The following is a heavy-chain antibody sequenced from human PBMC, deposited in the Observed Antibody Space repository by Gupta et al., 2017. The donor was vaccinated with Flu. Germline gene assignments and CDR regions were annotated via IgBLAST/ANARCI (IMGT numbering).Heavy chain of an antibody. CDR2: ISWDSVSI. CDR1: A. V-gene: IGHV3-9*01. CDR3: AKDRFWDLNGAAY. J-gene: IGHJ4*02. D-gene: IGHD7-27*01. Sequence: AMHWVRQVPGKGLEWVSGISWDSVSIGYGDSMKGRVTISRDNAKNSLYLQMNSLRPEDTALYYCAKDRFWDLNGAAYWGQGTLVTVSS.